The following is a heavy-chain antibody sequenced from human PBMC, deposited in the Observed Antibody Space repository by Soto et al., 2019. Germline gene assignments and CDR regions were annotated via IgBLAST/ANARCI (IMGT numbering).Heavy chain of an antibody. V-gene: IGHV1-3*01. CDR2: INAGYGNT. J-gene: IGHJ4*02. Sequence: ASVKVSCKASGYTFSSYAMHWVRQAPGQRLEWMGWINAGYGNTKSSQKFQDRVTISRDTSASTAYMEMTSLRSEDTAVYYCARDTGDGTFDFWGQGTLVTVSS. D-gene: IGHD7-27*01. CDR1: GYTFSSYA. CDR3: ARDTGDGTFDF.